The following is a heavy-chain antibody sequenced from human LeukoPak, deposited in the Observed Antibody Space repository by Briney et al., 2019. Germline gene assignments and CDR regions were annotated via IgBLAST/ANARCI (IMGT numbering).Heavy chain of an antibody. CDR1: GFTFSSYA. V-gene: IGHV3-23*01. D-gene: IGHD3-10*01. CDR3: AKVRSFNWFDP. J-gene: IGHJ5*02. CDR2: ISGSGCST. Sequence: PGGSLRLSCAASGFTFSSYAMSWVRQAPGKGLEWVSTISGSGCSTYYAGSVKGRFTISRDNSKNTLYLQMNSLRAEDTAVYYCAKVRSFNWFDPWGQGTLVTVSS.